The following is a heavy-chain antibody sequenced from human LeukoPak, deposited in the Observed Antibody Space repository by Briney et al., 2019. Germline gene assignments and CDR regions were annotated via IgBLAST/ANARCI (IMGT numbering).Heavy chain of an antibody. V-gene: IGHV1-2*04. J-gene: IGHJ1*01. CDR1: GYTFTGYY. CDR3: AQAIFGTKWYFQH. D-gene: IGHD3-3*01. CDR2: INPSSGGT. Sequence: GASVKVSCKASGYTFTGYYMHWVRQAPGQGLEWMGWINPSSGGTNYAQKFQGWVTMTRDTSISTAYMELSRLRSDDTAVYYCAQAIFGTKWYFQHWGQGTLVTVSS.